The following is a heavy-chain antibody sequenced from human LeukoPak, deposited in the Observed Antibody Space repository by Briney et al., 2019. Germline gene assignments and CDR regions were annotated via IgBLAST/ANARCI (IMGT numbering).Heavy chain of an antibody. Sequence: GGSLRLSCAASGFTFSSYSMNWVRQAPGKGLEWVSSISSSSSYIYYADSVKGRFTISGDNAKNSLYLQMNSLRAEDTAVYYCARGLYDSSGYPYYFDYWGQGTLVTVSS. CDR3: ARGLYDSSGYPYYFDY. CDR1: GFTFSSYS. CDR2: ISSSSSYI. J-gene: IGHJ4*02. V-gene: IGHV3-21*01. D-gene: IGHD3-22*01.